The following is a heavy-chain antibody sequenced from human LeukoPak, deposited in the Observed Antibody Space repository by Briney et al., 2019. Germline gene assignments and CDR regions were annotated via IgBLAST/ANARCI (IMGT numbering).Heavy chain of an antibody. J-gene: IGHJ4*02. Sequence: ASVKVSCKASGGTFSSYAISWVRQAPGQGLEWMGGIIPIFGTANYAQKFQGRVTMTTDTSTSTAYMELRSLRSDDTAVYYCARASPRGYSGYDPDFDYWGQRTLVTVSS. CDR1: GGTFSSYA. CDR2: IIPIFGTA. CDR3: ARASPRGYSGYDPDFDY. D-gene: IGHD5-12*01. V-gene: IGHV1-69*05.